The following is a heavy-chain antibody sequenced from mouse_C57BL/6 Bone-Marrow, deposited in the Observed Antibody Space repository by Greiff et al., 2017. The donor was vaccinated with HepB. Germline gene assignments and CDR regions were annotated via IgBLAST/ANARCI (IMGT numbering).Heavy chain of an antibody. CDR1: GFTFSSYA. J-gene: IGHJ2*01. Sequence: EVKLVESGGGLVKPGGSLKLSCAASGFTFSSYAMSWVRQTPEKRLEWVATISDGGSYTYYPDNVKGRFTISRDNAKNNLYLQMSHLKSEDTAMYYCARDGGGPLDYWGQGTTLTVSS. D-gene: IGHD1-1*02. V-gene: IGHV5-4*01. CDR2: ISDGGSYT. CDR3: ARDGGGPLDY.